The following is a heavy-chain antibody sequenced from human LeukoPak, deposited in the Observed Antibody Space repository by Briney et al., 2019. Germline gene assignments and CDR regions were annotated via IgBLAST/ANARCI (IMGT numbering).Heavy chain of an antibody. CDR1: GHTFNNHF. V-gene: IGHV1-46*02. Sequence: ASVKVSCKSSGHTFNNHFIHWVRQAPGQGLEWMGMINPRDGTTRTLQKFQGSVSMTRDTSTSTLYMGLSSLSSEDTATYFCARGADQEFDFWGQGTLVTVPS. CDR3: ARGADQEFDF. J-gene: IGHJ4*02. CDR2: INPRDGTT.